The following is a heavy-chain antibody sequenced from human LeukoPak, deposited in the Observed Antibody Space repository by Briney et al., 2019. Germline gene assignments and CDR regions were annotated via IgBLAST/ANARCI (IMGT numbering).Heavy chain of an antibody. CDR3: AKDGGTIFGVGWFDP. CDR1: GFTFSSYA. CDR2: VSGSGGST. Sequence: PGGSLRLSCAASGFTFSSYAMSWVRQAPGKGLEWVSAVSGSGGSTYYADSVKGRFTISRDNSKNTLYLQMNSLRAEDTAVYYCAKDGGTIFGVGWFDPWGQGTLVTVSS. V-gene: IGHV3-23*01. J-gene: IGHJ5*02. D-gene: IGHD3-3*01.